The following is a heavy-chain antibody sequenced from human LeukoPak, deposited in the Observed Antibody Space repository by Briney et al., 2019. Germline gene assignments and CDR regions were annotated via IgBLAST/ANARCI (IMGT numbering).Heavy chain of an antibody. CDR2: ISYDGSNK. J-gene: IGHJ4*02. CDR3: ARPILTGYDDY. V-gene: IGHV3-30*04. CDR1: GFTFSSYA. Sequence: GRSLRLSCAASGFTFSSYAMHWVRQAPGKGLEWVAVISYDGSNKYYADSVKGRFTISRDNSKNTLYLQMNSLRAEDTAVYYCARPILTGYDDYWAREPWSPSPQ. D-gene: IGHD3-9*01.